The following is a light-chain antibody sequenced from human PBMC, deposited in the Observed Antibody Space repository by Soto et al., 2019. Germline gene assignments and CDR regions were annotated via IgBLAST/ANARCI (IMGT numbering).Light chain of an antibody. CDR1: QSVSSSY. V-gene: IGKV3-20*01. Sequence: EIVLTQPPGTLSLSPGERPTLSCRASQSVSSSYLAWYQQKHGQAPRXXVYGSYHRATGIADRFSGSGSGTDLTITISSLQAEDGAVYYCQQYYSTPLTFGGGTKVDIK. CDR2: GSY. J-gene: IGKJ4*01. CDR3: QQYYSTPLT.